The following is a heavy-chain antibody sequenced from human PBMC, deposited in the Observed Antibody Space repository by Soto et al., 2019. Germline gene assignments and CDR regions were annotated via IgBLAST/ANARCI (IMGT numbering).Heavy chain of an antibody. D-gene: IGHD2-21*02. CDR1: QLSFSNYW. J-gene: IGHJ3*02. Sequence: LVQSGGGLVPPGESLTVSCAPSQLSFSNYWMNWVRQAPGKALEWVANIKKDESETDYVDSVRGRFTIFRDNAKNLLYLQMRRLRVEDTAVYYCARSHTGDSAFRAFDISGQGTVVIV. V-gene: IGHV3-7*03. CDR2: IKKDESET. CDR3: ARSHTGDSAFRAFDI.